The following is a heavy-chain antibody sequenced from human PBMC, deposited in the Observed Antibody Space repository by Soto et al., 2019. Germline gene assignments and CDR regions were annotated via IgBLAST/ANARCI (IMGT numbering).Heavy chain of an antibody. V-gene: IGHV4-34*01. D-gene: IGHD2-15*01. CDR1: GGSFSGYY. CDR3: ARESWGYCSGGSCYSAFDI. CDR2: INHSGST. Sequence: QVQLQQWGAGLLKPSETLSLTCAVYGGSFSGYYWSWIRQPPGKGLEWIGEINHSGSTNYNPSLKRRVTISVDPSKNQFSLKLSSVTAADTAVYYCARESWGYCSGGSCYSAFDIWGQGTMVTVSS. J-gene: IGHJ3*02.